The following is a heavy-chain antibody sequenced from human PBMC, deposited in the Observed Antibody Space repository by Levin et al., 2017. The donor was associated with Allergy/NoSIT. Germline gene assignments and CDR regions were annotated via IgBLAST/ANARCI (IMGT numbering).Heavy chain of an antibody. CDR1: GFTFSDYY. CDR2: ISNTGGTT. J-gene: IGHJ4*02. CDR3: ASAGGVFLN. D-gene: IGHD2-8*02. Sequence: GGSLRLSCAASGFTFSDYYMSWIRQAPGKGLEWVSYISNTGGTTYYADFVKGRFTISRDNAKKSLYLQMNSLRAEDTAVYFCASAGGVFLNWGQGTLVTVSS. V-gene: IGHV3-11*01.